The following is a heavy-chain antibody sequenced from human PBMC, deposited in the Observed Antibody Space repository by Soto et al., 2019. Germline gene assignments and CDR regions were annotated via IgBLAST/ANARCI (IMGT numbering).Heavy chain of an antibody. J-gene: IGHJ4*02. Sequence: SETLSLTCTVYGGSISPYYWRWIRQPAGKGLEWIGRIYASGSTNYNTSLKGRVTMSVATSKNQFSLKLSSVTAADTAVYYCARGGMVIIPTATAFDYWGQGTLVTVSS. CDR3: ARGGMVIIPTATAFDY. CDR1: GGSISPYY. CDR2: IYASGST. V-gene: IGHV4-4*07. D-gene: IGHD2-2*01.